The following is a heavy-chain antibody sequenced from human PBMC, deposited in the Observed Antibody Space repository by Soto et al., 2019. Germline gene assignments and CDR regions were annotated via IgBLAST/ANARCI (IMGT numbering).Heavy chain of an antibody. J-gene: IGHJ5*02. CDR2: INHSGST. D-gene: IGHD3-22*01. Sequence: SETLSLTCAVYGGSFSGYYWSWIRQPPGKGLEWIGYINHSGSTNYNPSLHSRVTISVDTSSSQFSLNLNSVPAADTAVYYCARADRPITMTYLNWFDPWGQATLVSVSS. V-gene: IGHV4-34*01. CDR3: ARADRPITMTYLNWFDP. CDR1: GGSFSGYY.